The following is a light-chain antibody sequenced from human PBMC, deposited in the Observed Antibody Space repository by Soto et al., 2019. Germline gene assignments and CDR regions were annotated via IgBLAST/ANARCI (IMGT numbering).Light chain of an antibody. CDR3: QQYNGYSRT. CDR2: DVS. J-gene: IGKJ1*01. V-gene: IGKV1-5*01. CDR1: QSIGDS. Sequence: DIQMTQSPSTLSASVGDRVTITCRASQSIGDSLAWYQQKPGKAPYLLISDVSSLERGVPSRFSGSGSGTEVTLTISSMQPDDVATYYCQQYNGYSRTFGQGTKVE.